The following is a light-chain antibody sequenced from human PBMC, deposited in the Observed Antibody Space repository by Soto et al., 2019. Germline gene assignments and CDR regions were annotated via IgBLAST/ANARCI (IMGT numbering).Light chain of an antibody. Sequence: EIVLTQSPGTLSLSPGKRATLSCRASQSVSSSYLAWYQRKPGQAPRLLIYGASSRATGIPDRFSGSGSGTEFTLTISRLEPEDFAVYYWQQYGSSPRTFGQGTKVEIK. CDR2: GAS. CDR3: QQYGSSPRT. CDR1: QSVSSSY. J-gene: IGKJ1*01. V-gene: IGKV3-20*01.